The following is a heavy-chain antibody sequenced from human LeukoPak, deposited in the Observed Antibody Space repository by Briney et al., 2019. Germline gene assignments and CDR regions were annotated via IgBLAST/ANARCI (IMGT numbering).Heavy chain of an antibody. CDR2: IFYSGST. CDR1: GGSINNYY. CDR3: ARLKFYDSTGYSPGYYMDV. J-gene: IGHJ6*03. D-gene: IGHD3-22*01. V-gene: IGHV4-59*01. Sequence: SETLSLTCAVSGGSINNYYWSWIRQPPGKTLEWIGYIFYSGSTNYNPSLKSRVTISVDTSKNQFSLNLSSVTAADTAVYYCARLKFYDSTGYSPGYYMDVWGKGTTVSVFS.